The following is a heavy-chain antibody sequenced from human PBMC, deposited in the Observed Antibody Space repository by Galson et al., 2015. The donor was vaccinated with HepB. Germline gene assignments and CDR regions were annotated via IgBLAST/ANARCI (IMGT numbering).Heavy chain of an antibody. CDR1: GFTFSGYS. V-gene: IGHV3-21*01. D-gene: IGHD2-21*01. Sequence: SLRLSCAASGFTFSGYSMNWVRQAPGKGLEWVSGITSSSSHMLYADSVRGRFTISRDNAKNSLYLQMNSLRAEDTAVYYCAREVVLTIPLDYWGLGTLVTVSS. CDR2: ITSSSSHM. J-gene: IGHJ4*02. CDR3: AREVVLTIPLDY.